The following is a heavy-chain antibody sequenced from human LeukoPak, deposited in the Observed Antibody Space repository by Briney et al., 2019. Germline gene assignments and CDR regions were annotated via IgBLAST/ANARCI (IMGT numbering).Heavy chain of an antibody. D-gene: IGHD1-1*01. Sequence: GGSLRLSCAGSGFTFSSYSMNWVRQAPGKGLEWVSYISSSSSTIYYADSVKGRFTISRDNAKNSPYLQMNSLRAEDTAVYYCARENWNSFDYWGQGTLVTVSS. CDR3: ARENWNSFDY. CDR2: ISSSSSTI. CDR1: GFTFSSYS. J-gene: IGHJ4*02. V-gene: IGHV3-48*01.